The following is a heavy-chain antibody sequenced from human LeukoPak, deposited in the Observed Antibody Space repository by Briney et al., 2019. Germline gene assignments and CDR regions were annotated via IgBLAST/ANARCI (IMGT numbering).Heavy chain of an antibody. CDR1: GFSLSTSGVG. Sequence: SGPALVKPTQTLTLTCTFSGFSLSTSGVGVGWVRQPPGKALEWLAIIYWNDDKRYSPSLKSRLTITKDTSKNQVVLTMTNMDPVDTATYYCAHRPEGIALYNWFDPWGQGTLVTVSS. V-gene: IGHV2-5*01. J-gene: IGHJ5*02. CDR3: AHRPEGIALYNWFDP. D-gene: IGHD6-13*01. CDR2: IYWNDDK.